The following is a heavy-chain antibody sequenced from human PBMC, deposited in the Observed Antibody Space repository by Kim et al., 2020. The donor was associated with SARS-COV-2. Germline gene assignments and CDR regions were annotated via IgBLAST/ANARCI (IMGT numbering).Heavy chain of an antibody. J-gene: IGHJ6*03. Sequence: GGSLRLSCADSGFTFSSYAMHWVRQAPGKGLEYVSAISSNGGSTYYANSVKGRFTISRDNSKNTLYLQMGSLRAEDMAVYYCARAAGITIFGVVPSGYYYMDVWGKGTTVTVSS. CDR2: ISSNGGST. CDR1: GFTFSSYA. V-gene: IGHV3-64*01. CDR3: ARAAGITIFGVVPSGYYYMDV. D-gene: IGHD3-3*01.